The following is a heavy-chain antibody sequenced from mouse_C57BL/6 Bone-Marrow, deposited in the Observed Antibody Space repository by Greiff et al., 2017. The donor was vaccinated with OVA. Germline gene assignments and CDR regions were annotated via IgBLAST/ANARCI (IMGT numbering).Heavy chain of an antibody. D-gene: IGHD2-14*01. CDR2: LTPNNGGT. J-gene: IGHJ2*01. Sequence: VQLQQSGPELVKPGASVKIPCKASGYTFTAYNMDWVKQSHGTSLEWIGDLTPNNGGTIYNQKFKGKATLTVDKSSSTAYMELRSLTSEDTAVYYCARETYYGYEWGYFDYWGQGTTLTVSS. V-gene: IGHV1-18*01. CDR1: GYTFTAYN. CDR3: ARETYYGYEWGYFDY.